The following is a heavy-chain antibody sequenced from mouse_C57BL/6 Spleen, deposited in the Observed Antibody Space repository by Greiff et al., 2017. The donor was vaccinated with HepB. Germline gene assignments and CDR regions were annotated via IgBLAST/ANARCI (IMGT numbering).Heavy chain of an antibody. D-gene: IGHD2-5*01. CDR2: INPNNGGT. J-gene: IGHJ1*03. V-gene: IGHV1-22*01. CDR1: GYTFTDYN. CDR3: ARSAYYSNLYWYFDV. Sequence: EVQLQQSGPELVKPGASVKMSCKASGYTFTDYNMHWVKQSHGKSLEWIGYINPNNGGTSYNQKFKGKATLTVNKSSSTAYMELRSLTSEDSAVYYCARSAYYSNLYWYFDVWGTGTTVTVSS.